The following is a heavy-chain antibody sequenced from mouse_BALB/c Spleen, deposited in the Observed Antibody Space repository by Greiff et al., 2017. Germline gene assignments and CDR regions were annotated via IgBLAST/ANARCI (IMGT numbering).Heavy chain of an antibody. V-gene: IGHV6-6*02. D-gene: IGHD2-10*02. CDR1: GFTFSNYW. CDR2: IRLKSNNYAT. J-gene: IGHJ4*01. Sequence: EVQRVESGGGLVQPGGSMKLSCVASGFTFSNYWMNWVRQSPEKGLEWVAEIRLKSNNYATHYAESVKGRFTISRDDSKSSVYLQMNNLRAEDTGIYYCTTLYGKDAMDYWGQGTSVTVSS. CDR3: TTLYGKDAMDY.